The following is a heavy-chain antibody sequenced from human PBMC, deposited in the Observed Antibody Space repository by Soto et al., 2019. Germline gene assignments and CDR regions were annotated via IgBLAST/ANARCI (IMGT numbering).Heavy chain of an antibody. J-gene: IGHJ6*02. CDR3: ARRRYSSGWYGGGPGVYYYGMDV. Sequence: SETLSLTCAFYGWSFSGYYWSWIRQPPGRGLEWIGEINHSGSTNYNPSLKSRVTISVDTSKDQFSLKLSSVTAADTAVYYCARRRYSSGWYGGGPGVYYYGMDVWGQGTTVTVSS. V-gene: IGHV4-34*01. D-gene: IGHD6-19*01. CDR1: GWSFSGYY. CDR2: INHSGST.